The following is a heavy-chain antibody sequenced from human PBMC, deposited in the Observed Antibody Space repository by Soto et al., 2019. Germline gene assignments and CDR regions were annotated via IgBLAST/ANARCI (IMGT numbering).Heavy chain of an antibody. CDR1: GDTFNFYS. D-gene: IGHD3-10*01. CDR3: ARSYGSGYRAFDY. Sequence: QVQLVQSGAEVKRPGSSVKVSCKASGDTFNFYSINWVRQAPGLGLEWMGRVNPIVSMSNDAQKFQGRVTMTADKSTSTAYMELSSLRSDDTAIYYWARSYGSGYRAFDYWGQGALVTAAS. J-gene: IGHJ4*02. CDR2: VNPIVSMS. V-gene: IGHV1-69*02.